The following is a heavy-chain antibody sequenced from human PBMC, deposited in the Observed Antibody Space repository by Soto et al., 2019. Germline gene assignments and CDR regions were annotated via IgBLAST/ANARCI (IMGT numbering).Heavy chain of an antibody. CDR1: GFTFNSYG. V-gene: IGHV3-33*01. CDR3: ARDLYARPAAGIDY. CDR2: IWYDGSNQ. J-gene: IGHJ4*02. D-gene: IGHD6-13*01. Sequence: GGSLRLSCAASGFTFNSYGMHWVRQAPGKGLEWVAVIWYDGSNQYYADSVKGRFTISRDNSKNTLYLQMNSLTAEDTAAYYCARDLYARPAAGIDYWGQGTLVTVSS.